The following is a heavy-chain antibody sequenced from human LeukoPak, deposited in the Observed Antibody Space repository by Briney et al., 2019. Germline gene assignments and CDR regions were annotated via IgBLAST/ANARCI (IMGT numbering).Heavy chain of an antibody. D-gene: IGHD3-9*01. Sequence: ASVKVSCKASGYTFTNYYMHWVRQAPGQGLEWMGWINPNSGGTNYAQKFQGRVTMTRNTSISTAYMELSSLRSEDTAVYYCARGHRRGKYFDWLLKGDYFDYWGQGTLVTVSS. CDR1: GYTFTNYY. J-gene: IGHJ4*02. CDR2: INPNSGGT. CDR3: ARGHRRGKYFDWLLKGDYFDY. V-gene: IGHV1-2*02.